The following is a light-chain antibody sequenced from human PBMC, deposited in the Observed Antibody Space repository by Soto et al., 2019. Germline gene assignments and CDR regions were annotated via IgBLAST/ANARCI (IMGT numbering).Light chain of an antibody. Sequence: EIVSTQSPGPLSLSPGERATLSCRASQYVSSSSLAWYQQKRGQAPRLLIHDASSRATGIPDRFSGGGSGTDFTLTISRLEPEDVAVYYCQQRSNSLTFGGGTKVDIK. CDR1: QYVSSSS. CDR3: QQRSNSLT. J-gene: IGKJ4*01. CDR2: DAS. V-gene: IGKV3D-20*02.